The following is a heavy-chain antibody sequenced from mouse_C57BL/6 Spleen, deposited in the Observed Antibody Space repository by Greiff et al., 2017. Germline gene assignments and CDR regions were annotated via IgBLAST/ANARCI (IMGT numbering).Heavy chain of an antibody. CDR1: GYTFTSYW. V-gene: IGHV1-59*01. CDR3: ASNYYGSSYDWFAY. J-gene: IGHJ3*01. Sequence: QVQLQQPGAELVRPGTSVKLSCKASGYTFTSYWMHWVKQRPGQGLEWIGVIDPSDSYTNYNQKFKGKATLTVDTSSSTAYMQLRSLTSEDSAVYYGASNYYGSSYDWFAYWGQGTLVTVSA. D-gene: IGHD1-1*01. CDR2: IDPSDSYT.